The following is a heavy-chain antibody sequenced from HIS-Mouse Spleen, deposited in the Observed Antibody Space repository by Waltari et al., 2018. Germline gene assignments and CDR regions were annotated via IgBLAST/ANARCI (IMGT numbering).Heavy chain of an antibody. D-gene: IGHD6-19*01. CDR1: GFSLSTSGMF. J-gene: IGHJ4*02. CDR3: ARIAEGYTSGWYAFDY. Sequence: QVTLRESGPALVKPTQTLTLTCTFSGFSLSTSGMFVSSIRQPPGKALEWLARIDWDDDKYYRTSLKTRLTISRDTSKNQVVLTMTNMDPLDTATYYCARIAEGYTSGWYAFDYWGQGTLVTVSS. V-gene: IGHV2-70*15. CDR2: IDWDDDK.